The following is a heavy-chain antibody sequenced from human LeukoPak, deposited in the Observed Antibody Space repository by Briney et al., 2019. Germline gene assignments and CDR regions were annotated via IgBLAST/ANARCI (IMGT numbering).Heavy chain of an antibody. J-gene: IGHJ5*02. CDR2: IIPIFGTA. V-gene: IGHV1-69*13. Sequence: SVKVSCKASGGTFSSYAISWVRQAPGQGLEWMGGIIPIFGTANYAQKFQGRVTITADESTSTAYMELSSLRSEDTAVYYCARDGNYGENNWFDPWGQGTLLTVSS. D-gene: IGHD4-17*01. CDR3: ARDGNYGENNWFDP. CDR1: GGTFSSYA.